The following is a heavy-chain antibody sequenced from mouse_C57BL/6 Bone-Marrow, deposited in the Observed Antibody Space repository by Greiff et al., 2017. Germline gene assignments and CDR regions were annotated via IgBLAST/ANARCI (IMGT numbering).Heavy chain of an antibody. CDR1: GYTFTSYW. V-gene: IGHV1-69*01. D-gene: IGHD1-1*01. CDR2: IDPSDSYT. CDR3: AGSDYYGRGAY. Sequence: QVQLQQPGAELVMPGASVKLSCKASGYTFTSYWMHWVKQRPGQGLEWIGEIDPSDSYTNYNQKFKGKSTLTVDKSSSTAYMQLSSLTSEDSAVYYCAGSDYYGRGAYWGQGTLVTVSA. J-gene: IGHJ3*01.